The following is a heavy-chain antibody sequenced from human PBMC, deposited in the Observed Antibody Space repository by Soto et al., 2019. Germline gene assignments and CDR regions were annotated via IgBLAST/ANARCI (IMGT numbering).Heavy chain of an antibody. D-gene: IGHD3-10*01. Sequence: SVKVSCKASGYTFTSYGISWVRQAPGQGLEWMGWISAYNGNTNYAQKLQGRVTMTTDTSTSTAYMELRSLRSDDTAVYYCGRLVITMVLQYVYHYYGMDVWGQGSTVTVSS. V-gene: IGHV1-18*01. CDR3: GRLVITMVLQYVYHYYGMDV. CDR2: ISAYNGNT. CDR1: GYTFTSYG. J-gene: IGHJ6*01.